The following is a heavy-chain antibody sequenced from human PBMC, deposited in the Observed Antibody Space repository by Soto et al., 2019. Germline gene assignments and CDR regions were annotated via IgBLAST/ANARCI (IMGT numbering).Heavy chain of an antibody. J-gene: IGHJ4*02. CDR1: GGTFSSYT. D-gene: IGHD4-17*01. CDR2: IIPILGIA. V-gene: IGHV1-69*02. Sequence: QVQLVQSGAEVKKPGSSVKVSCKASGGTFSSYTISWVRQAPGQGLEWMGRIIPILGIANYAQKFQGRVTITADKSTSPAYMELSSLSSEDTAVYYCARLTTVTTIRDYWGQGTLVTVSS. CDR3: ARLTTVTTIRDY.